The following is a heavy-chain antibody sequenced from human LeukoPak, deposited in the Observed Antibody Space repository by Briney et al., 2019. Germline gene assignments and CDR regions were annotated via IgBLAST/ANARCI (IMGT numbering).Heavy chain of an antibody. J-gene: IGHJ3*02. CDR1: GYTFTSYG. CDR2: INPNSGGT. Sequence: ASVKVSCKASGYTFTSYGISWVRQAPGQGLEWMGRINPNSGGTNYAQKFQGRVTMTRDTSISTAYMELSRLRSDDTAVYYCARAGYGDPGAFDIWGQGTMVTVSS. V-gene: IGHV1-2*06. D-gene: IGHD4-17*01. CDR3: ARAGYGDPGAFDI.